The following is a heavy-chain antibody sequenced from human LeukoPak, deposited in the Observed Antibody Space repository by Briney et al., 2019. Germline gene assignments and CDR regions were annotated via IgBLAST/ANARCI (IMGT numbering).Heavy chain of an antibody. CDR2: IWYDGSNK. V-gene: IGHV3-33*01. D-gene: IGHD6-13*01. CDR3: ARDWGQLGYFDY. CDR1: GFTFSSYG. J-gene: IGHJ4*02. Sequence: GGSLRLSCAASGFTFSSYGMHWVRQAPGKGLEWVAVIWYDGSNKYYADSVKGRFTISRDNSKNTLYLQMNSLRAEDTAVYYCARDWGQLGYFDYWGQGTLVTVSS.